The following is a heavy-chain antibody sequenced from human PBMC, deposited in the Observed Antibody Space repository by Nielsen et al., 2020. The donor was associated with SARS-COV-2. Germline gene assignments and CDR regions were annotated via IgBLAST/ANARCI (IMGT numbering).Heavy chain of an antibody. Sequence: SETLSLTCAVSGDSVSSRDWWTWVRQSPGKGLEWIGEVSHSGNSKYNPSLKSRVTLSMDKSKNQFSLRLTSVSAADPAVYFCARGDLVVVPSPLLGLGPIFYYFYLDVWGKGTTVIVSS. CDR3: ARGDLVVVPSPLLGLGPIFYYFYLDV. V-gene: IGHV4-4*02. CDR1: GDSVSSRDW. CDR2: VSHSGNS. D-gene: IGHD2-2*02. J-gene: IGHJ6*03.